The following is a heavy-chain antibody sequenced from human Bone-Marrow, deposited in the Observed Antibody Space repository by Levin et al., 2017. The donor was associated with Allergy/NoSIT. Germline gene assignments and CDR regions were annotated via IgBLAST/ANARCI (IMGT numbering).Heavy chain of an antibody. CDR1: GYTFSSYA. D-gene: IGHD2-15*01. CDR2: ISGSGGST. CDR3: AKDGEDIVVVATFDY. V-gene: IGHV3-23*01. Sequence: PGGSLRLSCAASGYTFSSYAMSWVRQAPGKGLEWVSGISGSGGSTYYADSVKGRFTISRDNSKNTLYLQMNSLGAEDTAVYYCAKDGEDIVVVATFDYWGQGTLVTVSS. J-gene: IGHJ4*02.